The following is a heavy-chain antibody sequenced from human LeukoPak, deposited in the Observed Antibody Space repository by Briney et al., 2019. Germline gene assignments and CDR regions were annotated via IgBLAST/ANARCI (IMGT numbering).Heavy chain of an antibody. CDR2: IYYRGST. CDR3: ASLNYYDSSGYSGAYYYFDY. CDR1: GGSISSYY. J-gene: IGHJ4*02. D-gene: IGHD3-22*01. V-gene: IGHV4-39*01. Sequence: SETLSLTCTVSGGSISSYYWGWIRQPPGKGLEWIGSIYYRGSTYYNPSLKSRVTISVDTSKNQVSLKLSSVTAADTAVYYCASLNYYDSSGYSGAYYYFDYWGQGTLVTVSS.